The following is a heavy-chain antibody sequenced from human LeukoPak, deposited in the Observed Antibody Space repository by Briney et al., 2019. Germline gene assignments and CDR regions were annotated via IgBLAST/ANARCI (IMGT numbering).Heavy chain of an antibody. CDR2: IKSKADGETI. Sequence: GGSLRLSCAASGLTVTNAWMNWVRQAPGKGLEWVGRIKSKADGETIDYAAPVKGRFTFSRDDSKNMLYLQMNSLKSEDTAVYYCSTLTSRGLSDSWGQGTLVTVSS. V-gene: IGHV3-15*07. CDR1: GLTVTNAW. J-gene: IGHJ4*02. CDR3: STLTSRGLSDS. D-gene: IGHD1-20*01.